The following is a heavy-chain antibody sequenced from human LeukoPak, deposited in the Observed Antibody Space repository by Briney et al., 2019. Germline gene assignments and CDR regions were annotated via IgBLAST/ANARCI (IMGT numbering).Heavy chain of an antibody. CDR1: GGTFSSYA. J-gene: IGHJ4*02. Sequence: GASVKVSCKASGGTFSSYAISWVRQAPGQGLEWMGGIIPIFGTANYAQKFQGRVTITADESTSTAYMELSSLRSEDTAVYYCARARGIAVAGISFDYWGQGTLVTVPS. V-gene: IGHV1-69*13. CDR3: ARARGIAVAGISFDY. D-gene: IGHD6-19*01. CDR2: IIPIFGTA.